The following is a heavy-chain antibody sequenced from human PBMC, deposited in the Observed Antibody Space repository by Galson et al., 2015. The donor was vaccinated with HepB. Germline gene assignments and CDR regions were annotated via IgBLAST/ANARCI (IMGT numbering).Heavy chain of an antibody. J-gene: IGHJ1*01. V-gene: IGHV3-30*14. CDR1: EFTFSSYA. Sequence: SLRLSCAASEFTFSSYAMHWVRQAPGKGLEWVAVISYDGSNKYYADSVKGRFTVSRDNSKNTLFLQMDSLRAEDTTVYYCATDYNTGGYFKSWGQGTLVTVSS. D-gene: IGHD2-8*02. CDR2: ISYDGSNK. CDR3: ATDYNTGGYFKS.